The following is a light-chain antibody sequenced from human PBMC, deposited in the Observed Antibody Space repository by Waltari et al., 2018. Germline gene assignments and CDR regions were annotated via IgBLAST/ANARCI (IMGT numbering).Light chain of an antibody. Sequence: QSVLTQPPSASGTPGQRVTISCSGSSSNIGSNYVYWYQQLPGTAPKVLIYRNDERPSGVPDRCSGSKSGTSASLAISGLRSEDEADYYCAAWDDSLSVGVFGGGTKLTVL. CDR1: SSNIGSNY. CDR2: RND. V-gene: IGLV1-47*01. J-gene: IGLJ3*02. CDR3: AAWDDSLSVGV.